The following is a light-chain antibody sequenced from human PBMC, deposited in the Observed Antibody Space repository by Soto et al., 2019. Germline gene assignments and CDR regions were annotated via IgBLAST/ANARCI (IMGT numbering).Light chain of an antibody. CDR1: QSIYSN. Sequence: IAMTQSPATLSVSPGDRATLSCRASQSIYSNLAWYQQKPGQAPRLLIFGASTRATGVPARFSGSGSGTDFTLTISSLQPEDFATYYCQQVSGYPLSFGGGTKVDI. V-gene: IGKV3-15*01. CDR3: QQVSGYPLS. J-gene: IGKJ4*01. CDR2: GAS.